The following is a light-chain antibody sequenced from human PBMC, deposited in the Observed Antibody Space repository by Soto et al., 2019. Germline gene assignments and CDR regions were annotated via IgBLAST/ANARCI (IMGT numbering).Light chain of an antibody. CDR3: AAVDDSLRGQV. CDR1: RSNIGSNY. V-gene: IGLV1-47*01. Sequence: QSVLTQPPSASGTPGQRVTISCSGSRSNIGSNYVYWYQQLPGMAPKLLIYRNNQRPSGVPDRFSDSKSGTSASLAISGLRSEDEADYYCAAVDDSLRGQVFGTGTKVTVL. J-gene: IGLJ1*01. CDR2: RNN.